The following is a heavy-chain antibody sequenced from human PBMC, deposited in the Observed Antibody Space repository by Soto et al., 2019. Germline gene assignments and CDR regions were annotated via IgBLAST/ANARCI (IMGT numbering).Heavy chain of an antibody. CDR1: GYSFTRYW. J-gene: IGHJ4*02. V-gene: IGHV5-51*01. Sequence: GESLKISCKGCGYSFTRYWIGWVRQIPGKGLEWMGIIYPGDSDTRYSPSFQGQVTISADKSISTAYLQWSSLKASDTAMYYCARHGVGDILTGQPDYWGQGTLVTVSS. D-gene: IGHD3-9*01. CDR3: ARHGVGDILTGQPDY. CDR2: IYPGDSDT.